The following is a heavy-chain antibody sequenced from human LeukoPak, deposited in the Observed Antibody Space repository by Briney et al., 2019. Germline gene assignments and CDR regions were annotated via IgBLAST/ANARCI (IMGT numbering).Heavy chain of an antibody. J-gene: IGHJ4*02. CDR2: IRSDESKK. CDR1: GFTFSSSG. CDR3: AKASPSDY. V-gene: IGHV3-30*02. Sequence: GGSLRLSCAASGFTFSSSGMHWVRQAPGKGLEWVSFIRSDESKKFYAESVRGRFTISRDNSKNTLFLQMNSLRPDDTGLYYCAKASPSDYWGQGTLVTVSS.